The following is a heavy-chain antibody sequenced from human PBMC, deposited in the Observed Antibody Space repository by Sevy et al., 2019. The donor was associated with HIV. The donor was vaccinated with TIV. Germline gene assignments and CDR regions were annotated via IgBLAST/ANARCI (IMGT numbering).Heavy chain of an antibody. Sequence: GGSLRLSCAASGFGFDTYAMSWVRQAPGKGLEWVSTINGNGRATYYADSVKDRFTISRDNSKMTLSLQMNSLRAEDTATYYCAKDGVVDITIFGLNIRHYWYFDVWGRGTLVTVSS. CDR2: INGNGRAT. CDR3: AKDGVVDITIFGLNIRHYWYFDV. D-gene: IGHD3-3*01. J-gene: IGHJ2*01. V-gene: IGHV3-23*01. CDR1: GFGFDTYA.